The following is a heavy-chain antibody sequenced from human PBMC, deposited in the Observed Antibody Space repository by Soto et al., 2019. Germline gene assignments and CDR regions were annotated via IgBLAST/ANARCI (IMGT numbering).Heavy chain of an antibody. CDR3: ARAVAVPADFDY. J-gene: IGHJ4*02. CDR1: GYTFTGYA. V-gene: IGHV1-3*05. CDR2: INAGNGNT. D-gene: IGHD6-19*01. Sequence: QVQLVQSGAEEKKPGASVKVSCKASGYTFTGYAMHWVRQARGQRLEWMGWINAGNGNTKYSQKFQGRVTITRDTSASTAYMELSSLTSEDSSVYYCARAVAVPADFDYWGQGTLVTVSS.